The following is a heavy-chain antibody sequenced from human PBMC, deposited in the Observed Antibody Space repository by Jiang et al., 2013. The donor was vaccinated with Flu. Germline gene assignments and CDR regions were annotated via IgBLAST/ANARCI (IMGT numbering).Heavy chain of an antibody. CDR3: ARESGHVLYNNYGDYSYAMDV. CDR2: ISVYNGHT. D-gene: IGHD4-11*01. V-gene: IGHV1-18*04. Sequence: VKKPGASVKVSCKASGYTFSTYGISWVRQAPGQGLEWMGWISVYNGHTNFAQKFQDRLSMTTDTSTSTAYMELRSLRFGDTAVYFCARESGHVLYNNYGDYSYAMDVWGQGTAVTVS. CDR1: GYTFSTYG. J-gene: IGHJ6*02.